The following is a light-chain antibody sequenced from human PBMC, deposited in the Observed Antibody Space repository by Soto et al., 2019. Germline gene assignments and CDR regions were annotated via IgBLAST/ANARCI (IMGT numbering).Light chain of an antibody. CDR2: RNN. Sequence: QSVLTQSPSASGTPGQRVTLSCSGGSSNHGSNYVYWYQQLPGTVPKLLIYRNNQRPSRVPDRFSGSKSDTSGCLAISGLRSEDEADYYCAAWDDSLSGVVFGGGTKVTVL. V-gene: IGLV1-47*01. CDR1: SSNHGSNY. CDR3: AAWDDSLSGVV. J-gene: IGLJ2*01.